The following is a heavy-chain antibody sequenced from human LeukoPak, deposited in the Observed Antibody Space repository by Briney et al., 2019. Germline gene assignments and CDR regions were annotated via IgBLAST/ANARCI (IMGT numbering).Heavy chain of an antibody. Sequence: SETLSLTCTVSGGSISSSSYYWGWIRQPPGKGLEWIGSIYYSGSTYYNPSLKSRVTISVDTSKSQFSLKLSSVTAADTAVYYCARVMGRYCSSTSCYVDYWGQGTLVTVSS. CDR2: IYYSGST. D-gene: IGHD2-2*01. J-gene: IGHJ4*02. V-gene: IGHV4-39*01. CDR3: ARVMGRYCSSTSCYVDY. CDR1: GGSISSSSYY.